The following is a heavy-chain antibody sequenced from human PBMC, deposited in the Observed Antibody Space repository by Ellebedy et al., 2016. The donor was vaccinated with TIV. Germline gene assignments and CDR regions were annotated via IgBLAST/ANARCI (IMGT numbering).Heavy chain of an antibody. CDR1: GYTFTGYN. CDR2: INPNSGGT. Sequence: ASVKVSCKASGYTFTGYNMHWVRQAPGQGLEWMGWINPNSGGTNYAQKFQGRVTMTRDTSISTAYMEMSRLRSDDTAVYYCARALGHSGYDLPFEAFDIWGQGTMVTVSS. J-gene: IGHJ3*02. D-gene: IGHD5-12*01. CDR3: ARALGHSGYDLPFEAFDI. V-gene: IGHV1-2*02.